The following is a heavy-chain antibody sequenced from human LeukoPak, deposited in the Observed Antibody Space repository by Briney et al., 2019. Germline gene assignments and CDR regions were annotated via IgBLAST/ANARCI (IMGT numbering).Heavy chain of an antibody. J-gene: IGHJ5*02. CDR2: IYYSGST. Sequence: SGTLSLTCTVSGGSISSYYWSWIRQPPGKGLEWIGYIYYSGSTNYNPSLKSRVTISVDTSKNQFSLKLSSVTAADTAVYYCARIDRIAAASRRWFDPWGQGTLVTVSS. CDR3: ARIDRIAAASRRWFDP. D-gene: IGHD6-13*01. CDR1: GGSISSYY. V-gene: IGHV4-59*08.